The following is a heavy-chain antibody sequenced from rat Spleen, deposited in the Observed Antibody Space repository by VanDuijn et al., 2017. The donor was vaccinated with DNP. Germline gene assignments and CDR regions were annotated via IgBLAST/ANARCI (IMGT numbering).Heavy chain of an antibody. D-gene: IGHD3-8*01. Sequence: EVQLVESGGGLVQPGRSMKLSCVASGFSFSSFAMAWVRQAPTKGLEWVASISTGGGNTYYRDSVKGRFTISRDNAKSTLYLQVNSLRSEDTATYYCTSNPHIRTAAPFDYWGQGVMVTVSS. CDR2: ISTGGGNT. CDR3: TSNPHIRTAAPFDY. J-gene: IGHJ2*01. CDR1: GFSFSSFA. V-gene: IGHV5-25*01.